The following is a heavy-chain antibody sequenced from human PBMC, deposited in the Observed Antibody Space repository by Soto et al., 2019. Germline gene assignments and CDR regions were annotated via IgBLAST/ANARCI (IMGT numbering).Heavy chain of an antibody. D-gene: IGHD3-10*01. CDR1: GFTFSSYG. CDR3: ARDYGSGILWFDP. V-gene: IGHV3-33*01. J-gene: IGHJ5*02. CDR2: IWYDGSNK. Sequence: GGSLRLSCAASGFTFSSYGMHWVRQAPGKGLEWVAVIWYDGSNKYYADSVKGRFTISRDNSKNTLYLQMNSLRAEDTAVYYCARDYGSGILWFDPWGQGTLVTVSS.